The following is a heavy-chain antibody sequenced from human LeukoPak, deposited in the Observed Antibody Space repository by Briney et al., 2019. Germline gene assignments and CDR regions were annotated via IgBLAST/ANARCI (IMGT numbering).Heavy chain of an antibody. V-gene: IGHV3-74*01. CDR3: ARGEGSSGWYFDY. J-gene: IGHJ4*02. CDR2: INGDGSST. D-gene: IGHD6-19*01. CDR1: GFTFSSYW. Sequence: PGGSLRLSCAASGFTFSSYWMHWVRQAPGKGVVWVSRINGDGSSTSYADSVKGRFTISRDNAKNTLYLQKNSLRAEDTAVYYCARGEGSSGWYFDYWGQGTLVTVSS.